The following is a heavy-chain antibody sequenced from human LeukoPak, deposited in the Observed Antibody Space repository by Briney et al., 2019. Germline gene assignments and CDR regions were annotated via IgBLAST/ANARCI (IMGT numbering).Heavy chain of an antibody. CDR2: INHSGST. Sequence: SETLSLTCAVYGGSFSGYYWSRIRQPPGKGLEWIGEINHSGSTNYNPSLKSRVTISVDTSKNQFSLKLSSVTAADTAVYYCARADNGYYFDYWGQGTLVTVSS. CDR1: GGSFSGYY. J-gene: IGHJ4*02. V-gene: IGHV4-34*01. D-gene: IGHD2-8*01. CDR3: ARADNGYYFDY.